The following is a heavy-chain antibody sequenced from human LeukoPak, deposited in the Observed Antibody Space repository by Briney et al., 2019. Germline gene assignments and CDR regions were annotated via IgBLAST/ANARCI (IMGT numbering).Heavy chain of an antibody. CDR1: GFTFSSYA. CDR2: ISGSGGST. V-gene: IGHV3-23*01. CDR3: AKNKGQSSGANWFDP. Sequence: GGSLRLSCAASGFTFSSYAMSWVRQAPGKGLEWVSTISGSGGSTYYADSVKGRFTISRDNPKNTLYLQMNSLRAEDTAVYDCAKNKGQSSGANWFDPWGQGTLVTVSS. J-gene: IGHJ5*02. D-gene: IGHD6-19*01.